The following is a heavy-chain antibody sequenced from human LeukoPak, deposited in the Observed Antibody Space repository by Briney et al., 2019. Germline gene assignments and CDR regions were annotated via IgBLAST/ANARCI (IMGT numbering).Heavy chain of an antibody. CDR3: ARALPYYDFCLDY. CDR2: IYYSGST. J-gene: IGHJ4*02. Sequence: SETLSLICTVSGGSISSYYWSWIRQPPGKGLEWIGYIYYSGSTNYNPSLKSRVTISVDTSKNQFSLKLSPVTAADTAVYYCARALPYYDFCLDYWGQGTLVTVSS. CDR1: GGSISSYY. V-gene: IGHV4-59*01. D-gene: IGHD3-3*01.